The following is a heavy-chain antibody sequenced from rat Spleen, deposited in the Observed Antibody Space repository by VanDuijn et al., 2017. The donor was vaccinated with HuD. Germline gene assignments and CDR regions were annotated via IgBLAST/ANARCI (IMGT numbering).Heavy chain of an antibody. CDR1: GFTFSDYY. Sequence: EVQLVESGGGLVQPGRSLKLSCVASGFTFSDYYMAWVRQAPKKGLEWVASISYEGSSTYYGDSVKGRFTISRDNAKNTLYLQMDSLRSEDTATYYCARETGYNSGQKFPFAYWGQGTLVTVSS. CDR2: ISYEGSST. J-gene: IGHJ3*01. CDR3: ARETGYNSGQKFPFAY. V-gene: IGHV5-22*01. D-gene: IGHD4-3*01.